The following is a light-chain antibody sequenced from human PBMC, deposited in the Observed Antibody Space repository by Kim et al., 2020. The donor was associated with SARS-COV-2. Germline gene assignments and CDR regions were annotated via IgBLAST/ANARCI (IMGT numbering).Light chain of an antibody. CDR3: QQYGSSPQT. CDR2: GAS. V-gene: IGKV3-20*01. Sequence: LSPGERATLACRASQSVGGSYLAWYQQKPGQAPRLLIYGASSRATGIPDRFSGSGSGTHFTLTIKRLDPEDFAVYYCQQYGSSPQTFGQGTKLEI. CDR1: QSVGGSY. J-gene: IGKJ2*01.